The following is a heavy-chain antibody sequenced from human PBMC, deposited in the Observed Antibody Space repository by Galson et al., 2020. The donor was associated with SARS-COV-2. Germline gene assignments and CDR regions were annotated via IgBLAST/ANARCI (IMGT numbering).Heavy chain of an antibody. CDR1: GFTFSSYS. V-gene: IGHV3-21*01. CDR3: ASPRYLSGYVFGY. D-gene: IGHD5-12*01. CDR2: ISSSSSYI. Sequence: GESLKISCAASGFTFSSYSMNWVRQAPGKGLEWVSSISSSSSYIYYADSVKGRFTISRDNAKNSLYLQMNSLRAEDTAVYYCASPRYLSGYVFGYWGQGTLVTVSS. J-gene: IGHJ4*02.